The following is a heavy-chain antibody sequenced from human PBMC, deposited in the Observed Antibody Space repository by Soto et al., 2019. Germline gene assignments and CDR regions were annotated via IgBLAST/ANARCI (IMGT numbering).Heavy chain of an antibody. CDR3: AKGVQVAYRTRIVRREICFDP. Sequence: QVQLVESGGGVVQPGRSLRLSCAASGFTFSSYAMHWVRQAPGKGLEWVAAILYDGSNQYYADAVKGRFTISRDNSKNRLYLKINDLRVKYTAVYYYAKGVQVAYRTRIVRREICFDPWGKRDQVTVSS. D-gene: IGHD3-16*02. J-gene: IGHJ5*02. CDR1: GFTFSSYA. V-gene: IGHV3-33*06. CDR2: ILYDGSNQ.